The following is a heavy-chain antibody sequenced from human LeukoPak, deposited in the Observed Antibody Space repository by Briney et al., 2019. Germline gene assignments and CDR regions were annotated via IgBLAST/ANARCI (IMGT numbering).Heavy chain of an antibody. CDR2: IYHSGST. CDR1: GYSISTGYY. D-gene: IGHD2-21*01. Sequence: PSETLSLTCAVSGYSISTGYYWGWIRPPPGKGLEWIGSIYHSGSTYYNPSLKRQVTISVDTSKNQFSLRLSSVTAADTAVYYCARALGYCGGDCYYFDYWGQGTLVTVSS. J-gene: IGHJ4*02. V-gene: IGHV4-38-2*01. CDR3: ARALGYCGGDCYYFDY.